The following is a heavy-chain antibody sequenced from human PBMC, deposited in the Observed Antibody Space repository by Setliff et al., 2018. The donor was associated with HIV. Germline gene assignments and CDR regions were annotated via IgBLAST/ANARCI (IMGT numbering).Heavy chain of an antibody. V-gene: IGHV4-34*01. CDR3: AKAWFGELFNYFDY. D-gene: IGHD3-10*01. Sequence: SETLSLTCAVYGGSFSDYSWSWIRQPPGKGLEWIGEINYSGSTYYNPSLMSRVTISVDTSKNQFSLKLSSVTAADTAVYYCAKAWFGELFNYFDYWGQGTLVTVSS. CDR2: INYSGST. J-gene: IGHJ4*02. CDR1: GGSFSDYS.